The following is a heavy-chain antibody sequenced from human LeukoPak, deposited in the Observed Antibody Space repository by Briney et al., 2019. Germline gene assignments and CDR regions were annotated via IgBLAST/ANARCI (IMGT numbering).Heavy chain of an antibody. CDR2: INAGNGNT. CDR3: ASLLTYYYDSSGSGNAFDI. CDR1: GYTFTSYA. Sequence: ASVKVSCTASGYTFTSYAMHWVRQAPGQRLEWMGWINAGNGNTKYSQKFQGRVTITRDTSASTAYMELSSLRSEDTAVFYCASLLTYYYDSSGSGNAFDIWGQGTMVTVSS. J-gene: IGHJ3*02. D-gene: IGHD3-22*01. V-gene: IGHV1-3*01.